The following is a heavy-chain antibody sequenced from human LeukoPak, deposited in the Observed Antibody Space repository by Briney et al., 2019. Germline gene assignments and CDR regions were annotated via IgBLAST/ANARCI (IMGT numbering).Heavy chain of an antibody. CDR2: ISAYNGNT. CDR1: GYTFTSYG. V-gene: IGHV1-18*01. J-gene: IGHJ6*02. D-gene: IGHD2-15*01. Sequence: ASVKVSCKASGYTFTSYGISWVRRAPGQGLEWMGWISAYNGNTNYAQKLQGRVTMTTDTSTSTAYMELRSLRSDDTAVYYCARALVSATEYYYGMDVWGQGTTVTVSS. CDR3: ARALVSATEYYYGMDV.